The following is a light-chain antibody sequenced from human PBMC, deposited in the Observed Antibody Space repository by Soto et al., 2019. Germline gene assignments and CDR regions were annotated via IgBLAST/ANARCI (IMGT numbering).Light chain of an antibody. V-gene: IGLV2-8*01. Sequence: QSALTQPPSASGSPGQSVTISCTGTSSDVGGYNYVSWYQQHPGKAPKVIIYDVSKRPSGVPDRFSGSKSGNTASLTVSGLQTEDEADYYCASQAGSSAVCGGGTKLTVL. J-gene: IGLJ2*01. CDR2: DVS. CDR3: ASQAGSSAV. CDR1: SSDVGGYNY.